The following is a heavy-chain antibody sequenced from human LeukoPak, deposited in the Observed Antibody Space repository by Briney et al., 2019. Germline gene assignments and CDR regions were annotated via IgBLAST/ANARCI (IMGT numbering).Heavy chain of an antibody. J-gene: IGHJ4*02. V-gene: IGHV3-49*03. Sequence: GGSLRPSCTASGFSFGDDAWSWFRQAPGKGLEFVCFIRKKGYGETTDYAASVRGRFTISRDDAKSIAYLQMNSLEIEDTALYYCSRGLHDYGDSNYYFDQWGRGTQVTVSS. D-gene: IGHD4-17*01. CDR2: IRKKGYGETT. CDR3: SRGLHDYGDSNYYFDQ. CDR1: GFSFGDDA.